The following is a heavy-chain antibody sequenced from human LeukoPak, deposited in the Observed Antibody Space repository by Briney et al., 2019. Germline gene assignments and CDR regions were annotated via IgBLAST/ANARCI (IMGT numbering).Heavy chain of an antibody. Sequence: GGSLRLSCAASGFTFSSYAMSWVRQAPGKGLEWVSAISGSGGSTYYADSVKGRFTISRDNSKNTLYLQMNSLRAEDTAVYYCAEGPYAGVYYFDYWDQGTLVTVSS. V-gene: IGHV3-23*01. J-gene: IGHJ4*02. CDR1: GFTFSSYA. CDR3: AEGPYAGVYYFDY. CDR2: ISGSGGST. D-gene: IGHD2-2*01.